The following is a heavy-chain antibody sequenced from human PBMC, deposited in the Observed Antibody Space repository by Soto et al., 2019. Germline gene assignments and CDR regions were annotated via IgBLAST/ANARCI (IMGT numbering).Heavy chain of an antibody. Sequence: PSETLSLTCLVSGESISSSSYYWGSIRQPPGKGLEWIGSISYSGRIYYNPSFKSRVTISIDTSKNQFSLKLSSVTATDTAVYYCARQRTTVVTQAYFDHWGQGALVTVSS. J-gene: IGHJ4*02. CDR3: ARQRTTVVTQAYFDH. CDR2: ISYSGRI. CDR1: GESISSSSYY. V-gene: IGHV4-39*01. D-gene: IGHD2-21*02.